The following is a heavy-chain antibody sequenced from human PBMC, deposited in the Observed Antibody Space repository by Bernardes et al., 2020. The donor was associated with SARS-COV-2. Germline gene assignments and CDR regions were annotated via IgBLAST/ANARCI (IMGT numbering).Heavy chain of an antibody. CDR1: GFTFSSYT. V-gene: IGHV3-30-3*01. CDR3: ARDPTKFSHYYGMDV. CDR2: ISYDGSKK. J-gene: IGHJ6*02. Sequence: SLRLSCAASGFTFSSYTMHWVRQAPGKGLEWVSVISYDGSKKYYADSVKGRCTISRDNSKNTLYLQMNSLRAEDTAVYYCARDPTKFSHYYGMDVWGQGTTVTVSS. D-gene: IGHD5-12*01.